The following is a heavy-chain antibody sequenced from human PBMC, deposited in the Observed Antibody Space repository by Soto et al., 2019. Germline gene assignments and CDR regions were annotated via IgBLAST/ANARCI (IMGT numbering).Heavy chain of an antibody. CDR2: INHSGGT. CDR1: GGSFSGYY. J-gene: IGHJ5*02. V-gene: IGHV4-34*01. CDR3: ARGVGYCSSTSCSNWFDP. Sequence: PSETLSLTCSVYGGSFSGYYWSWIRQPPGKGLEWIGEINHSGGTNYNPSLKSRVTISVDTSKNQFSLKLSSVTAADTAVYYCARGVGYCSSTSCSNWFDPWGQGTLVTVSS. D-gene: IGHD2-2*01.